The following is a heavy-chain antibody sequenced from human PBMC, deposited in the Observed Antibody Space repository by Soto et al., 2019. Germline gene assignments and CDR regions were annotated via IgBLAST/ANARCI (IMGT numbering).Heavy chain of an antibody. J-gene: IGHJ5*02. CDR2: ISSGSGII. V-gene: IGHV3-48*01. CDR3: ARVGANSWFDP. Sequence: EVQLVESGGGLVQPGGSLRLSCAASGFTLSSYAMNWVRQAPGKGLEWVSYISSGSGIIYYADSVKGRFTISRDNAKNSLYLHMNSLRAEDTAVYYCARVGANSWFDPWGQGTLVTVSS. D-gene: IGHD1-26*01. CDR1: GFTLSSYA.